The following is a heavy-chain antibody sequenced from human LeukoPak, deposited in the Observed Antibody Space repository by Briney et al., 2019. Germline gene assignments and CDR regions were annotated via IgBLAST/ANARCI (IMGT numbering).Heavy chain of an antibody. CDR1: GFTFSNYA. CDR3: AKWGDYDVLTGYYVSDY. D-gene: IGHD3-9*01. CDR2: IAGSGGNT. Sequence: GGSLRLSCAASGFTFSNYAMSWVRQAPGKGLEWVSAIAGSGGNTYYADSVKGRFTISRDNSENTVFLQMNSLRAEDTAVYYCAKWGDYDVLTGYYVSDYWGQGTLVTVSS. J-gene: IGHJ4*02. V-gene: IGHV3-23*01.